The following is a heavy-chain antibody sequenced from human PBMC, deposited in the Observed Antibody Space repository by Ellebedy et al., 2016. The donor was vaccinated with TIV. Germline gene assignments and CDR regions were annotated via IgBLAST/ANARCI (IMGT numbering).Heavy chain of an antibody. J-gene: IGHJ4*01. CDR3: STLSDTGY. Sequence: PGGSLRLSCAASRFTFSRHWMHWIHQAPGKGLVWLSRINGDGGFTSHADFVKGRFTISRDNAKNTLYLQMNSLKAEDTAMYYCSTLSDTGYWGHGTLVTVSS. V-gene: IGHV3-74*01. CDR1: RFTFSRHW. D-gene: IGHD2-21*02. CDR2: INGDGGFT.